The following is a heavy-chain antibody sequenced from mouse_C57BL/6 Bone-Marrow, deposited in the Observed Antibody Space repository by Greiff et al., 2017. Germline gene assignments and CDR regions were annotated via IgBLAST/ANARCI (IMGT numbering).Heavy chain of an antibody. V-gene: IGHV14-4*01. CDR2: IDPENGDT. J-gene: IGHJ4*01. CDR1: GFNIKDDY. CDR3: TTYSARDY. Sequence: VQLQQSGAELVRPGASVKLSCTASGFNIKDDYMHWVKQRPEQGLEWIGWIDPENGDTEYASKFQGKATITADTASNTAYLQLSIRRSEDTAVYYCTTYSARDYWGQGTSVTVSS.